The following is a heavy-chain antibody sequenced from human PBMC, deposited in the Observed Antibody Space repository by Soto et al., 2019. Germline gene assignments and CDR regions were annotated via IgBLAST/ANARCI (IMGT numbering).Heavy chain of an antibody. CDR3: ARYSSSWPPPGWFDP. CDR1: GYTFTSYG. CDR2: ISAYNGNT. V-gene: IGHV1-18*01. D-gene: IGHD6-13*01. Sequence: ASVKVSCKASGYTFTSYGISWVRQAPGQGLEWMGWISAYNGNTNYAQKLQGRVTMTTDTSTSTAYMELRSLRSDDTAVYYCARYSSSWPPPGWFDPWGQGALVTVS. J-gene: IGHJ5*02.